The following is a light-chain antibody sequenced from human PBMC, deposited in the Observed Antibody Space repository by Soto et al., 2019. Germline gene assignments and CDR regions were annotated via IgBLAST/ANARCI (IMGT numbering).Light chain of an antibody. CDR3: QQYNDYSGT. J-gene: IGKJ1*01. Sequence: DIRMTQSPSTLSASVGDRVTITCRASQSISTWLAWYQKKPGKAPKLLIYKASSLQSGVPSRFSGSGSGTDFTLTNSSLQPDDFAPYYCQQYNDYSGTFGQGTKVEIK. CDR2: KAS. CDR1: QSISTW. V-gene: IGKV1-5*03.